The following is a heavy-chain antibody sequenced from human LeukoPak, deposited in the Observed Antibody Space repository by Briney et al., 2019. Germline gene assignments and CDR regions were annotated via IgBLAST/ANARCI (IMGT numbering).Heavy chain of an antibody. Sequence: SGTLSLTCAVSGGSIRSNNWWSWVRQAPGRGLEWIGEIFHSGSTNYNAALKSRVTISLDESNNRFSLEVTSVTAADTAVYYCTRAASSGPLFTYHMDVWGKETTVTVSS. D-gene: IGHD3-22*01. V-gene: IGHV4-4*02. J-gene: IGHJ6*03. CDR1: GGSIRSNNW. CDR2: IFHSGST. CDR3: TRAASSGPLFTYHMDV.